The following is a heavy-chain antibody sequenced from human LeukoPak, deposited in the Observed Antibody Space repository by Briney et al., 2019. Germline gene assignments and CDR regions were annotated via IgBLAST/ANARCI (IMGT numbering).Heavy chain of an antibody. D-gene: IGHD3-3*02. V-gene: IGHV3-9*01. CDR1: GFTFDDYA. J-gene: IGHJ6*02. CDR2: ISWNSGSI. CDR3: AKAPYSIYPSYIDV. Sequence: PGRSLRLSCTASGFTFDDYAMHWVRHAPGKGLEWVSGISWNSGSIVYADCVKGRFTISSDNPKNSLYLPINSLRAEDTALYSCAKAPYSIYPSYIDVWGQGTPVTVPS.